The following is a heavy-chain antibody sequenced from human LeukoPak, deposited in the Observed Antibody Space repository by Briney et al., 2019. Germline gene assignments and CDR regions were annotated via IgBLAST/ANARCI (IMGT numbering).Heavy chain of an antibody. CDR1: GFTFSSYA. V-gene: IGHV3-23*01. CDR2: FSGSGGGT. D-gene: IGHD3-10*02. CDR3: AELGITMIGGV. Sequence: GGSLRLACAASGFTFSSYAMSWVRQAPGKGLEWVSAFSGSGGGTYYADSMKGRFTISGDNAKNSLYLQMNSLRAEDTAVYYCAELGITMIGGVGGKGATVTISS. J-gene: IGHJ6*04.